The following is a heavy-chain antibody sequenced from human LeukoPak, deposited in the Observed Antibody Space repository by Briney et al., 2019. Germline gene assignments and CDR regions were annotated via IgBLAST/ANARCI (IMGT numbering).Heavy chain of an antibody. Sequence: RSGGSLRLSCAASGFTFNSYAMHWVRQAPGKGLEYVSAISSNGGSTHYANSVKGRFTISRDNSKNTLYLQMGSLRAEDMAVYYCARGRIQLWVPFDYWGQGTLVTVSS. CDR1: GFTFNSYA. V-gene: IGHV3-64*01. J-gene: IGHJ4*02. CDR2: ISSNGGST. CDR3: ARGRIQLWVPFDY. D-gene: IGHD5-18*01.